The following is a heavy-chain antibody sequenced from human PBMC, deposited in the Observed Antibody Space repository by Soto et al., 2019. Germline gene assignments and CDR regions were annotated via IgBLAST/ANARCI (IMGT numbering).Heavy chain of an antibody. D-gene: IGHD5-18*01. V-gene: IGHV3-23*01. CDR2: ISASGGST. J-gene: IGHJ6*02. Sequence: GGSLRLSCAASGCTFSSYAMNWVRQAPGKGLEWVSGISASGGSTYYADFVKGRITISRDNPKSTLYLQMNSLRVDDTGEYYCARDRGTTARVDYYHGMDVWGQGTTVTVSS. CDR1: GCTFSSYA. CDR3: ARDRGTTARVDYYHGMDV.